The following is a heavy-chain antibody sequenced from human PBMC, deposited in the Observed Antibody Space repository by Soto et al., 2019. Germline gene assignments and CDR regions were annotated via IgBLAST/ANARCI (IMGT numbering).Heavy chain of an antibody. CDR1: GFTFSSYA. CDR2: ISGSGTNT. V-gene: IGHV3-23*01. J-gene: IGHJ4*02. CDR3: AKRGDYDSSGTLGY. Sequence: EVPLLESGGGLVQPGGSLRLSCAASGFTFSSYAMSWVRQAPGKGLEWVSAISGSGTNTYYADSVKGRFTISRDNSKNPLYLQMNSLRVEDTAVYYCAKRGDYDSSGTLGYWGQGTLVTVSS. D-gene: IGHD3-22*01.